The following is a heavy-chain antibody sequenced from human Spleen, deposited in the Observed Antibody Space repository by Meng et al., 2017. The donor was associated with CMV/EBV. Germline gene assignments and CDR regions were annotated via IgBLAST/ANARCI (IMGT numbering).Heavy chain of an antibody. CDR3: ARSNYYDSSGFYYDY. CDR1: GGSISSSSYY. Sequence: GSLRLSCTVSGGSISSSSYYWGWIRQPPGKGLEWIGSIYYSGSTYYNPSLKSRVTISVDTSKNQFSLKLSSVTAADTAVYYCARSNYYDSSGFYYDYWGQGTLVTVSS. J-gene: IGHJ4*02. D-gene: IGHD3-22*01. V-gene: IGHV4-39*01. CDR2: IYYSGST.